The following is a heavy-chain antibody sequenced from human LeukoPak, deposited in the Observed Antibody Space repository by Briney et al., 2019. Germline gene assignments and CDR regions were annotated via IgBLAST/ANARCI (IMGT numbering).Heavy chain of an antibody. CDR3: AKDIRGYSYGYVDY. CDR1: GFTFSNYG. D-gene: IGHD5-18*01. Sequence: GSLRLSCAASGFTFSNYGMHWVRQAPGKGLEWVAFISYDGSNEYSADSVKGRFTISRDSSKNTLYLQMNSLRAEDTAVYYCAKDIRGYSYGYVDYWGQGTLVTVSS. V-gene: IGHV3-30*18. CDR2: ISYDGSNE. J-gene: IGHJ4*02.